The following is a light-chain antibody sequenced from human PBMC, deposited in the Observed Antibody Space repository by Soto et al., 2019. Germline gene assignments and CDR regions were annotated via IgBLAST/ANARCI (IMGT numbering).Light chain of an antibody. CDR2: AAS. CDR1: QSISSY. CDR3: HQSCSTTVT. Sequence: DIQMTQSPSSLSASVGDRVTITCRASQSISSYLNWYQQKPGKAPKLLIYAASSLQSGVPSRFSGSRSGTDFTLSISSLQRVHFATYHWHQSCSTTVTFGHRTRLEI. V-gene: IGKV1-39*01. J-gene: IGKJ5*01.